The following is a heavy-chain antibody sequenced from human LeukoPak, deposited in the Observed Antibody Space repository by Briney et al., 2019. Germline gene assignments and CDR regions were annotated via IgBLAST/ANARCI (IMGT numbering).Heavy chain of an antibody. J-gene: IGHJ4*02. CDR3: ARDPPIAVAGLPHFDY. CDR2: ISAYNGNT. V-gene: IGHV1-18*01. Sequence: ASVKVSCKASGYTFTSYGISWVRQAPGQGLEWMGWISAYNGNTNYAQKLQGRVTMTTDTSTSTAYMELRSLRSDDTAVYYCARDPPIAVAGLPHFDYWGRGTLVTVSS. CDR1: GYTFTSYG. D-gene: IGHD6-19*01.